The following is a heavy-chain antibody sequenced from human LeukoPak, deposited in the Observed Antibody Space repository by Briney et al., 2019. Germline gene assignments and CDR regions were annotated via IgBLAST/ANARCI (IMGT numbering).Heavy chain of an antibody. D-gene: IGHD5-12*01. CDR3: ASGGLDGYNLAY. CDR2: IYYSGST. Sequence: SETLSLTCTVSGGSISSYYWSWIRQPPGKGLEWIGYIYYSGSTNYNPSLKSRVTISVDTSKNQFSLKLSSVTAADTAVYYCASGGLDGYNLAYWGQGTLVTVSS. J-gene: IGHJ4*02. V-gene: IGHV4-59*01. CDR1: GGSISSYY.